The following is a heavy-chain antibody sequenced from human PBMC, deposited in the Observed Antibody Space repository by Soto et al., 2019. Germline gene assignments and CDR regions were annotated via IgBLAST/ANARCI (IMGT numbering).Heavy chain of an antibody. V-gene: IGHV3-48*01. D-gene: IGHD3-3*01. CDR2: ISSASSTT. Sequence: EEQLVESGGALVQPGGSLRLSCAASGFTFNRFGMNWVRQAPGKGLEWISYISSASSTTQYAESGKGRFTISSDNVRDSPYLQMSRPRVEDTAVYYCVRRPLLSGLSDYYDMDVWGKGTTVSVSS. J-gene: IGHJ6*03. CDR1: GFTFNRFG. CDR3: VRRPLLSGLSDYYDMDV.